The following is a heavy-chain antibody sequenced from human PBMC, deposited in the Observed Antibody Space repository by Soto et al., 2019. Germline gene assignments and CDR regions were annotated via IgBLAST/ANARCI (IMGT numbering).Heavy chain of an antibody. V-gene: IGHV1-2*04. CDR1: GYTFTGYY. CDR2: INPNSGVT. D-gene: IGHD3-10*01. CDR3: AREGDYYGSGSAENWFDP. J-gene: IGHJ5*02. Sequence: ASVKVSCKASGYTFTGYYIHWVRQAPGHGLEWMGWINPNSGVTNYSQKFQGWVTMTRDTSISTAYMELSSLRSDDTAVYYCAREGDYYGSGSAENWFDPWGQGTLVTVSS.